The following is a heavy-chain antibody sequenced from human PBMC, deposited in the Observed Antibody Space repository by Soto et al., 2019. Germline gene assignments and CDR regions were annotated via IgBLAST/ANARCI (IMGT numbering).Heavy chain of an antibody. Sequence: SETLSLTCTVSGGSISSSSYYWGWIRQPPGKGLEWIGSIYYSGSTYYNPSLKSRVTISVDTSKNQFSLKLSSVTAADTAVYYCARHAGPAFMITFGGVIGYWGQGTLVTVSS. CDR2: IYYSGST. CDR1: GGSISSSSYY. V-gene: IGHV4-39*01. D-gene: IGHD3-16*02. J-gene: IGHJ4*02. CDR3: ARHAGPAFMITFGGVIGY.